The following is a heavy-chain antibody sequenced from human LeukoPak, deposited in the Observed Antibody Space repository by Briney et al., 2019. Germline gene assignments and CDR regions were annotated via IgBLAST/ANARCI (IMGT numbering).Heavy chain of an antibody. Sequence: SETLPLTCTVSGGSISSYYWSWIRQPPGKGLEWIGYIYYSGSTNYNPSHKSRVTISVDTSKNQFSLKLSSVTAADTAVYYCARSRHSSFYYGMDVWGQGTTVTVSS. CDR1: GGSISSYY. J-gene: IGHJ6*02. CDR3: ARSRHSSFYYGMDV. V-gene: IGHV4-59*01. D-gene: IGHD6-6*01. CDR2: IYYSGST.